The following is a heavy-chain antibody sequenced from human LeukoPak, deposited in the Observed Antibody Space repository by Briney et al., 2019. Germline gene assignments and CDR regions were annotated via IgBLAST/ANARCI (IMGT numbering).Heavy chain of an antibody. CDR2: IYSTGGK. CDR1: QFSASTNY. V-gene: IGHV3-66*01. Sequence: GGSLRLSCAASQFSASTNYMSWVRQAPGKGLEWVSIIYSTGGKYYADSVKGRVTISRDNSKHTLYLQMNSLRAEDTAVYYCARGSDGWFAFDYWGQGILITVSS. CDR3: ARGSDGWFAFDY. D-gene: IGHD6-19*01. J-gene: IGHJ4*02.